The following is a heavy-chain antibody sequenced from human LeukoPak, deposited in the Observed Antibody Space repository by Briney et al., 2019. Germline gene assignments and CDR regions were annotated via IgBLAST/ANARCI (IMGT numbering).Heavy chain of an antibody. CDR3: ARRLEYSGSKGVFDY. D-gene: IGHD1-26*01. Sequence: GGSLRLFCAASGFTVTTNYMTWVRQAPGKGLEWVSIIYSGGYTDYADSVKGRFTISRDNSKNTLDLQMSSLRAEDTAVYYCARRLEYSGSKGVFDYWGQGTLVTVSS. J-gene: IGHJ4*02. CDR1: GFTVTTNY. CDR2: IYSGGYT. V-gene: IGHV3-66*01.